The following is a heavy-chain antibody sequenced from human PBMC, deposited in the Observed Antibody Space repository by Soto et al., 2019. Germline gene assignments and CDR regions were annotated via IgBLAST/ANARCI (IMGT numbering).Heavy chain of an antibody. CDR3: ATGIAVAGTLDY. J-gene: IGHJ4*02. CDR2: IYYSGST. Sequence: QVQLQESGPGLVKPSQTLSLTCTVSGGSISSGGYYWSWIRQHPGKGLEWIGYIYYSGSTYYNPSLRSRVTISVDSSKNQFSLKLSSVTAADTAVYYCATGIAVAGTLDYWGQGTLVTVSS. V-gene: IGHV4-31*03. D-gene: IGHD6-19*01. CDR1: GGSISSGGYY.